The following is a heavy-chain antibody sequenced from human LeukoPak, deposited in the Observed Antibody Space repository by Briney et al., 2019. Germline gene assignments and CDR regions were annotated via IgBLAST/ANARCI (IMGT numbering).Heavy chain of an antibody. CDR1: GGSISSSSYY. V-gene: IGHV4-39*01. Sequence: SETLSLTCTVSGGSISSSSYYWGWIRQPPGKGLEWTGSIYYSGSTYYNPSLKSRVTISVDTSKNQFSLKLSSVTAADTAVYYCARLSGPFDYWGQGTLVTVSS. CDR2: IYYSGST. J-gene: IGHJ4*02. CDR3: ARLSGPFDY.